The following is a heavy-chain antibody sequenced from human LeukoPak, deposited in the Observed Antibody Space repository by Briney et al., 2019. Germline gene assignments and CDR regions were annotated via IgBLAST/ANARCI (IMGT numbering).Heavy chain of an antibody. J-gene: IGHJ4*02. D-gene: IGHD3-10*01. CDR1: GGSITTNNYY. Sequence: SETLSLTCTVSGGSITTNNYYWGWVRQSPGKGLEWIGNIYFSGNTYYNPSLESRVVISVDTFKNQFSLRLNSVTAADTAVYYCARVPPVYNSGNYKGTHFDYWGQGTLVTVSS. CDR2: IYFSGNT. CDR3: ARVPPVYNSGNYKGTHFDY. V-gene: IGHV4-39*07.